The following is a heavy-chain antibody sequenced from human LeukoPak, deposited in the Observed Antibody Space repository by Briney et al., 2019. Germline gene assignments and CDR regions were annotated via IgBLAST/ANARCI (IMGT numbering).Heavy chain of an antibody. CDR2: ISTRGGTI. J-gene: IGHJ4*02. CDR1: GFIFSSFE. Sequence: PGGSLRLSCVVSGFIFSSFEMNWVRQAPGKGVEWVSYISTRGGTIYYADSVKGRFTISRDNAKNSLYLQMNSLRAEDTAVYYCAGTDYDILTGYGIDYWGQGTLVTVSS. D-gene: IGHD3-9*01. V-gene: IGHV3-48*03. CDR3: AGTDYDILTGYGIDY.